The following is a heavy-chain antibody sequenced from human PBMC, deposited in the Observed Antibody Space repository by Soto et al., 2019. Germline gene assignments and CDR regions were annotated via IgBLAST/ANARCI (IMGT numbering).Heavy chain of an antibody. CDR3: ARDPAPSGWYDY. CDR1: GFTFSSYW. V-gene: IGHV3-74*01. D-gene: IGHD6-19*01. J-gene: IGHJ4*02. CDR2: INSDGSST. Sequence: GCLRLACAASGFTFSSYWMHWVRQAPGKGLVWVSRINSDGSSTSYADSVKGRFTISRDSAKNTLYLQMNSLRAEDTAVYYCARDPAPSGWYDYWGQGTLVTVYS.